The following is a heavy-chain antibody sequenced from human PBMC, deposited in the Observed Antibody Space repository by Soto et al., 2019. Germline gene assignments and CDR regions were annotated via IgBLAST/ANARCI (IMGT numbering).Heavy chain of an antibody. CDR1: GFIFSDYG. CDR2: IWYDGSNK. CDR3: ARDQAAKNAFDI. D-gene: IGHD6-13*01. Sequence: QVQLVESGGGVVQPGRSLRLSCVASGFIFSDYGMYWVRQAPGKGLEWVAVIWYDGSNKYYSDSVKGRFTISRDNSQNTLYLQMNSLRAGDTAVYYCARDQAAKNAFDIWGQGTLVTVSS. V-gene: IGHV3-33*01. J-gene: IGHJ3*02.